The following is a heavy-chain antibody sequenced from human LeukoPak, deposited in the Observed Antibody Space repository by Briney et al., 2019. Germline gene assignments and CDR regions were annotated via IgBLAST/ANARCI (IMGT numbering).Heavy chain of an antibody. D-gene: IGHD1-26*01. J-gene: IGHJ6*03. CDR3: ARVRRGATVSDYYYYYMDV. V-gene: IGHV3-64*01. Sequence: PGGSLRLSYAASGFTFSSYTMHWVRQAPGKGLEYVSAIISHGGNTHYTSSVKGRFTISRDNSKNTLYLQMGSLRADDMAVYYCARVRRGATVSDYYYYYMDVWGKGTTVTVSS. CDR1: GFTFSSYT. CDR2: IISHGGNT.